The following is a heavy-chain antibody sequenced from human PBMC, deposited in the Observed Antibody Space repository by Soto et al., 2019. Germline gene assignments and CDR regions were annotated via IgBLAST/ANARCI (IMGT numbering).Heavy chain of an antibody. CDR1: GFTFSGSA. Sequence: GGSLTLSCAASGFTFSGSAMHWVRQASGKGLEWVGRIRSKANSYATAYAASVKGRFTISRDDSKNTAYLQMNSLKTEDTAVYYCTRHSEGRLLWFGELRIYWGQGTLVTVSS. D-gene: IGHD3-10*01. J-gene: IGHJ4*02. CDR3: TRHSEGRLLWFGELRIY. CDR2: IRSKANSYAT. V-gene: IGHV3-73*01.